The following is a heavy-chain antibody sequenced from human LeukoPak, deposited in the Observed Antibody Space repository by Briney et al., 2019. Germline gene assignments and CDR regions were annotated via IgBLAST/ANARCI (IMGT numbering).Heavy chain of an antibody. Sequence: GRSLRLSCAASGFSVSSNYMTWVRQAPGKGLEWLSVIYSDGSTYYAASVKGRFTISRDNAKNTVYLQMNSLRVEDTAVYYCARDSALYTASSAVIGWGQGTLVIVSS. CDR2: IYSDGST. D-gene: IGHD2-21*01. CDR3: ARDSALYTASSAVIG. J-gene: IGHJ4*02. V-gene: IGHV3-66*01. CDR1: GFSVSSNY.